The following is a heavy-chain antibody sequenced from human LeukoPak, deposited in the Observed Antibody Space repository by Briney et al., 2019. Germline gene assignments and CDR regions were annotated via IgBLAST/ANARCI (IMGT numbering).Heavy chain of an antibody. V-gene: IGHV3-15*01. CDR3: TTKSWLASIDY. Sequence: GGSLRLSCAASGSTFSNAWMSWVRQAPGKGLEWVGRIKSKTDGGTTDYAAPVKGRFTISRDDSKNTLYLQMNSLKTEDTAVYYCTTKSWLASIDYWGQGTLVTVSS. CDR1: GSTFSNAW. J-gene: IGHJ4*02. CDR2: IKSKTDGGTT. D-gene: IGHD6-19*01.